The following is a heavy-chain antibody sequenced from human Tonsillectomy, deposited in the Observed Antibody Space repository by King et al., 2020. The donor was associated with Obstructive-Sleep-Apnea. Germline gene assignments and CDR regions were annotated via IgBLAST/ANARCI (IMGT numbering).Heavy chain of an antibody. Sequence: VQLQQWGAGLLKPSETLSLTCALYGGSFSDSYWSWVRQPPGKEPEWIGEINQSGGTNYNPSLKSRVTISVDTSKKQFSLRLSSVTAADTAVYYCTRGPGAGEAFDIWGQGTMVTVSS. D-gene: IGHD7-27*01. V-gene: IGHV4-34*01. CDR2: INQSGGT. J-gene: IGHJ3*02. CDR3: TRGPGAGEAFDI. CDR1: GGSFSDSY.